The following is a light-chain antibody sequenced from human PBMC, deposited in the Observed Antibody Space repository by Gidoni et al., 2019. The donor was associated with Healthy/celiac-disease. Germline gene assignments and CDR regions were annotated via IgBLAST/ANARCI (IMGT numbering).Light chain of an antibody. CDR3: MQALQTPPWT. CDR1: QILLHSNGYNY. CDR2: LGS. V-gene: IGKV2-28*01. Sequence: DIVMTQSPPSLPVTPGEPASISCRSSQILLHSNGYNYLDWYLQKPGQSPQLLIYLGSNRASGVPDRFSGSGSGTDFTLKISRVEAEDVGVYYCMQALQTPPWTFXQXTKVEIK. J-gene: IGKJ1*01.